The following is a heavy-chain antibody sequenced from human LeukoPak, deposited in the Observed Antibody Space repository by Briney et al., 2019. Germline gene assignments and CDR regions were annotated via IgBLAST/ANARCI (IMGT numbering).Heavy chain of an antibody. D-gene: IGHD2-8*01. CDR1: GYTFTGYY. CDR2: INPNSGGT. Sequence: GASVKVSCKASGYTFTGYYMHWVRQAPGQGLEWMGWINPNSGGTNYAQKFQGRVTMTRDTSISAAYMELSRLRSDDTAVYYCAREYCTNGVCYTIGYWGQGTLVTVSS. J-gene: IGHJ4*02. V-gene: IGHV1-2*02. CDR3: AREYCTNGVCYTIGY.